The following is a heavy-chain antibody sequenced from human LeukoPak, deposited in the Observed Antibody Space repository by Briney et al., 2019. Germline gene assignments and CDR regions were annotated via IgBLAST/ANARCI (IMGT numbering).Heavy chain of an antibody. Sequence: PGGSLRLSCVASGFTFSNAWMNWVRQAPGKGLEWVGRIKSKSDGGTTDYAAPVKGKFTISRDDSKNTLYMQMNSLKSEDTSVYYCTTGGGVYDYVSLHWGQGTLVTVSS. D-gene: IGHD3-16*01. CDR3: TTGGGVYDYVSLH. CDR1: GFTFSNAW. CDR2: IKSKSDGGTT. V-gene: IGHV3-15*01. J-gene: IGHJ1*01.